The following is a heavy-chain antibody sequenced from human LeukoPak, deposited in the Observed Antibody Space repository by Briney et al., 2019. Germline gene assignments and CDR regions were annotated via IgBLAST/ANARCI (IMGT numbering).Heavy chain of an antibody. V-gene: IGHV4-61*02. J-gene: IGHJ4*02. Sequence: SQTLSLTCTVSGGSISSGSYYWSWIRQPAGKGLEWIGRIYTSGSTNYNPSLKSRFTISVDTSKNQFSLKLSSVTAADPAVYYWARHFGERITMVRGVPPFDYWGQGTLVTVSS. CDR3: ARHFGERITMVRGVPPFDY. CDR1: GGSISSGSYY. CDR2: IYTSGST. D-gene: IGHD3-10*01.